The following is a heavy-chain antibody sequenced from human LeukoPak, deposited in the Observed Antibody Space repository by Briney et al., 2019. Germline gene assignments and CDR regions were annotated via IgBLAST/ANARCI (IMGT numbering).Heavy chain of an antibody. CDR3: ARGYYDFWSGHSDYFDY. D-gene: IGHD3-3*01. CDR1: GYTFTIYY. V-gene: IGHV1-46*01. CDR2: INPSGGST. Sequence: ASVKVSCKASGYTFTIYYMHWVRQAPGQGLEWMGIINPSGGSTSYAQKFQGRVTMTRDTSTSTVYMELSSLRSEDTAVYYCARGYYDFWSGHSDYFDYWGQGTLVTVSS. J-gene: IGHJ4*02.